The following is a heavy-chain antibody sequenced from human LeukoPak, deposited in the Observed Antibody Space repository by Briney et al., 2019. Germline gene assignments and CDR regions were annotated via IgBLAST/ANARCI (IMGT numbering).Heavy chain of an antibody. CDR1: GFTFSDYY. V-gene: IGHV3-11*04. Sequence: GGSLRLSCAASGFTFSDYYMSWIRQAPGKGLEWVSYISNSGNTIKYADSMKGRFTISRDNAKNSLYLQMDSLRAEDTAVYYCARADDSSSGYFDYWGQGTLVTVSS. CDR3: ARADDSSSGYFDY. D-gene: IGHD6-6*01. J-gene: IGHJ4*02. CDR2: ISNSGNTI.